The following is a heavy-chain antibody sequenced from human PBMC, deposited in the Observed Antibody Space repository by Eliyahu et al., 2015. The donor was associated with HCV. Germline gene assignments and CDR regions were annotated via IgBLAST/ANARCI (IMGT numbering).Heavy chain of an antibody. CDR3: TTGAPGGFDYYLDV. V-gene: IGHV3-15*01. CDR2: IKSKTDGGTT. Sequence: EVQLVESGGGLVKPGGSLXLSCAASGFTFXKAGMSWVRQAXGKGVGXIGRIKSKTDGGTTDYAAPVKGRFTISRDDSKSTLYLQMNSLKTEDTAVYYCTTGAPGGFDYYLDVWGQGTTVTVSS. D-gene: IGHD3-10*01. CDR1: GFTFXKAG. J-gene: IGHJ6*03.